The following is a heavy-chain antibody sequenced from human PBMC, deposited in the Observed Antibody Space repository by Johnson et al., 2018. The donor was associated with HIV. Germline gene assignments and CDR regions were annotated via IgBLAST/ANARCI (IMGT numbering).Heavy chain of an antibody. CDR3: AREGIVDAFDI. V-gene: IGHV3-9*01. CDR2: ISWNSGSI. J-gene: IGHJ3*02. CDR1: GFTFDDYA. Sequence: VQLVESGGGLVQPGRSLRLSCAASGFTFDDYAMHWVRQAPGKGLEWVSGISWNSGSIGYADSLKGRFTISRDNSKNTLYLQMNSLRAEDTAVYYCAREGIVDAFDIWGQGTMVTVSS. D-gene: IGHD3-22*01.